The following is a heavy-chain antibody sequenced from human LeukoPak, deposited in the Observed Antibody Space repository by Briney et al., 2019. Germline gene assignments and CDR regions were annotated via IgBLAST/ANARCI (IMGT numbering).Heavy chain of an antibody. J-gene: IGHJ6*02. CDR2: IKYDGDEE. D-gene: IGHD5-12*01. CDR3: ARGDIVATPLTPDDYGMDV. CDR1: GFTFRDYW. V-gene: IGHV3-7*01. Sequence: GGSLRLSCAASGFTFRDYWMSWMRQAPGKGLEWVANIKYDGDEEYYVDSVKGRFTISRDNAKNSLYLQMNSLRDEDTAVYYCARGDIVATPLTPDDYGMDVWGQGTTVTVSS.